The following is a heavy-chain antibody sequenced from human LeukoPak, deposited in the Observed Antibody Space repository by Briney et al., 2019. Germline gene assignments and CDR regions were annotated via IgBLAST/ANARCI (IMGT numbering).Heavy chain of an antibody. V-gene: IGHV3-23*01. CDR3: GGSGSYYRLDY. CDR2: ISGSGGST. D-gene: IGHD3-10*01. Sequence: GGSLRLSCAASGFTFSSYAMTWVRQAPGKGLEWVSVISGSGGSTYNADSVKGRFTLSRDNSKNTLYLQMNSLRAEDTAVYYCGGSGSYYRLDYWGQGTLVTVSS. J-gene: IGHJ4*02. CDR1: GFTFSSYA.